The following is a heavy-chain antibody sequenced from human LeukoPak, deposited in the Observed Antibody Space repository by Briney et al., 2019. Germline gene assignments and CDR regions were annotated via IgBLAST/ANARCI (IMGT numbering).Heavy chain of an antibody. V-gene: IGHV1-2*02. CDR1: VYTFTGYY. D-gene: IGHD1-26*01. Sequence: ASVTVSCKASVYTFTGYYIHWVRQAPGQGLEWMGWINPNSGGTNYAQKFQGRVTMTRDTSISTAYMELSRLRSDDTAVYYCARGIVGATTGDWGQGTLVTVSS. J-gene: IGHJ4*02. CDR2: INPNSGGT. CDR3: ARGIVGATTGD.